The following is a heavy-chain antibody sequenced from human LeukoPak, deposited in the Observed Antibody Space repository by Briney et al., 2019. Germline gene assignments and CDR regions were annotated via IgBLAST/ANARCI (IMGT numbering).Heavy chain of an antibody. V-gene: IGHV3-33*01. J-gene: IGHJ4*02. CDR3: AREWGRIAVAGGPGY. D-gene: IGHD6-19*01. Sequence: PGEFLRLSCEASGFIFSNYGMHWVRQAPGKGLEWLALIWYDGQTKFYADSVKGRFTISRDNSGNTLFLHMTSLRVEDTAVYYCAREWGRIAVAGGPGYWGQGALVTVSS. CDR1: GFIFSNYG. CDR2: IWYDGQTK.